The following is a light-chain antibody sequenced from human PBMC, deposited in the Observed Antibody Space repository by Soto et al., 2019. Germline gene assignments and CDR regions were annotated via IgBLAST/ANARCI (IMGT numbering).Light chain of an antibody. CDR2: GAS. CDR3: QQYHSSTGT. Sequence: EIVLTQSPGTLSLSPGERATLSCRASQSVSSNYLAWYQQKPGQAPRLLIYGASSRATGIPDRFSGSGSGTDFTLTISRLEPEDFAVYYCQQYHSSTGTFGQGTKLEIK. V-gene: IGKV3-20*01. CDR1: QSVSSNY. J-gene: IGKJ2*01.